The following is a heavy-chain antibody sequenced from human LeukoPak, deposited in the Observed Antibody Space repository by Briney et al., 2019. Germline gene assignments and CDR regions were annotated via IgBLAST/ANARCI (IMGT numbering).Heavy chain of an antibody. J-gene: IGHJ4*02. D-gene: IGHD6-6*01. CDR3: ASLEYSSSRFDY. V-gene: IGHV4-38-2*02. CDR1: GYSISSGYY. CDR2: IYHSGRT. Sequence: SETLSLTCTVSGYSISSGYYWGWIRQPPGKGLEWIGNIYHSGRTYYNPSLKSRVSISIDTSKNQLSLKLSSVTAADTAVYYCASLEYSSSRFDYWGQGTLVTVSS.